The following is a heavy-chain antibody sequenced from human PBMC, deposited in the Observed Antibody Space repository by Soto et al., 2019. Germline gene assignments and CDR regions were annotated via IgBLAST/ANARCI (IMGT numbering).Heavy chain of an antibody. V-gene: IGHV3-7*01. CDR1: GFTFSSYW. CDR2: IKQDGSEK. Sequence: SLRLSCAASGFTFSSYWMSWVRQAPGNGLEWVANIKQDGSEKYYVDSVKGRFTISRDNAKNSLYLQMNSLRAEDTAVYYCARLGHTYWFQTEYWGQGTLVIVSA. CDR3: ARLGHTYWFQTEY. D-gene: IGHD2-15*01. J-gene: IGHJ4*02.